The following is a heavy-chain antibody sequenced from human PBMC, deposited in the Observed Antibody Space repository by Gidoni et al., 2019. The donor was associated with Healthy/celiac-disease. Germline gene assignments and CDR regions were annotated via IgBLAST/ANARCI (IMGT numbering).Heavy chain of an antibody. CDR2: IYYSGST. CDR3: ARLQRGNYYGSDY. Sequence: QLQLQESGPGLVKPSETLSLTCTVSGGSIRSSSYYWGWIRQPPGKGLEWIGSIYYSGSTYYNPSLKSRVTISVDTSKNQFSLKLSSVTAADTAVYYCARLQRGNYYGSDYWGQGTLVTVSS. D-gene: IGHD3-10*01. V-gene: IGHV4-39*01. J-gene: IGHJ4*02. CDR1: GGSIRSSSYY.